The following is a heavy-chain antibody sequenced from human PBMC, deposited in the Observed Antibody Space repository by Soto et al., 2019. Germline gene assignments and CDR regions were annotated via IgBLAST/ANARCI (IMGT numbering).Heavy chain of an antibody. D-gene: IGHD3-3*01. CDR3: ARHRPPLTIFGVVINTLGLHRRQQNWFDP. V-gene: IGHV4-39*01. CDR2: IYYSGST. Sequence: TSETLSLTCTVSGGSISSSSYYWGWIRQPPGKGLEWIGSIYYSGSTYYNPSLKSRVTISVDTSKNQFSLKLSSVTAADTAVYYCARHRPPLTIFGVVINTLGLHRRQQNWFDPWGQGTLVTVSS. J-gene: IGHJ5*02. CDR1: GGSISSSSYY.